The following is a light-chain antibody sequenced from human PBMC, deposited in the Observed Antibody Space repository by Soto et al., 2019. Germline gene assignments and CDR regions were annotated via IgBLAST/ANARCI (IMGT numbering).Light chain of an antibody. J-gene: IGLJ2*01. Sequence: QAVVTQPPSVSGAPGQGVTISCTGSTSNIGSGYDVHWYQQVPGLAPKLLIYANINRPSGVPDRFSGSKSGTSAPLAITGLQAEDEADYYCQSYDNSLSGWVFGGGTKVTVL. V-gene: IGLV1-40*01. CDR2: ANI. CDR3: QSYDNSLSGWV. CDR1: TSNIGSGYD.